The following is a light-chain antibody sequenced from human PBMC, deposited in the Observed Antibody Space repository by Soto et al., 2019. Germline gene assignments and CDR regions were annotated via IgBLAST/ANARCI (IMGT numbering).Light chain of an antibody. CDR1: SRDVGSYIL. Sequence: QSALTQPASVSGSPGQSITISCTGTSRDVGSYILVSWYQRHPGKAPKLMIYEDTRRPSGVSNRFSGSKSGNTASLTISGLQDEDEADYYCCSYAGSSTFVLFGGGTKGTVL. V-gene: IGLV2-23*02. CDR2: EDT. CDR3: CSYAGSSTFVL. J-gene: IGLJ2*01.